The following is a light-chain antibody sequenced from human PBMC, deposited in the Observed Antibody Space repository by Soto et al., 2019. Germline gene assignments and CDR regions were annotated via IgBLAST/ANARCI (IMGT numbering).Light chain of an antibody. V-gene: IGLV1-40*01. CDR3: QSYDNGLTGSNV. CDR1: SSNIGAGHD. Sequence: QSVLTQPPSVSGAPGQSVTISCTGSSSNIGAGHDVHWYQQFPGTAPKVLIYGNNNRPSGVPDRFSGSKSGTSASLAITGLQAEDEADYYCQSYDNGLTGSNVFGTGTKVTVL. CDR2: GNN. J-gene: IGLJ1*01.